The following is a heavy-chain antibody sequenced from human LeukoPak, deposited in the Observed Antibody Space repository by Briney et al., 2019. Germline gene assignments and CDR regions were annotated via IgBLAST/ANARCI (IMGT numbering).Heavy chain of an antibody. V-gene: IGHV1-69*13. CDR3: AKVSAEGLYYFDY. CDR1: GYTFTSYA. J-gene: IGHJ4*02. D-gene: IGHD2-2*01. Sequence: ASVKVSCKASGYTFTSYAISWVRQAPGQGLEWMGGIIPIFGTANYAQKFQGRVTITADESTSTAYMELSSLRSEDTAVYYCAKVSAEGLYYFDYWGQGTLVTVSS. CDR2: IIPIFGTA.